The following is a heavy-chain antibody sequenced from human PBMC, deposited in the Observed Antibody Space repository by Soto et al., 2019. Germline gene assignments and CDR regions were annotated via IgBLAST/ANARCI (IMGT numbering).Heavy chain of an antibody. CDR3: ARHGFSSTSCSHYYYSHGLDF. V-gene: IGHV4-39*01. CDR1: GGSISDSHYY. D-gene: IGHD2-2*01. Sequence: SVTLSVTCIVAGGSISDSHYYWGWLRPPPGAGLEWIGSIYYSGSTYYNPSLKSRVTISVDTSENHFSLQLSSVTAADTAVYHCARHGFSSTSCSHYYYSHGLDFWGHGPTASV. CDR2: IYYSGST. J-gene: IGHJ6*02.